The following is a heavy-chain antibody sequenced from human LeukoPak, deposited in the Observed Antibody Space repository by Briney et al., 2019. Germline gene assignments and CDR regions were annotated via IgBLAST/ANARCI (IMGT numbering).Heavy chain of an antibody. Sequence: SETLSLTCTVSGYSLSSHYYWGWIRQPPGKGLEWIGIMYHSGSTYYNPSLRSRVTISVDTSKNQLSLKLSSVSAADTAVYYCAREGIIVPVDYWGQGTLVTVSS. CDR1: GYSLSSHYY. CDR3: AREGIIVPVDY. CDR2: MYHSGST. D-gene: IGHD2/OR15-2a*01. J-gene: IGHJ4*02. V-gene: IGHV4-38-2*02.